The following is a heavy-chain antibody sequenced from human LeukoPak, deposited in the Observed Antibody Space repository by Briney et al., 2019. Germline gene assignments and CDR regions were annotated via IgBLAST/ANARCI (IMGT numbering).Heavy chain of an antibody. CDR2: ISGSGGST. J-gene: IGHJ4*02. V-gene: IGHV3-23*01. CDR3: AKGATMIVVVTMYYFDY. D-gene: IGHD3-22*01. Sequence: GGSLRLSCAASGFTFSSYAMSWVRQAPVKGLEWVSAISGSGGSTYYADSVKGRFTISRDNSKNTLYLQMNSLRAEDTAVYYCAKGATMIVVVTMYYFDYWGQGTLVTVSS. CDR1: GFTFSSYA.